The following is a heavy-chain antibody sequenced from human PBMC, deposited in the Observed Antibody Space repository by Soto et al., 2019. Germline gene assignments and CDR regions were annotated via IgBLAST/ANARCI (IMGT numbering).Heavy chain of an antibody. CDR3: ARVPHIVVVPAAIPYAFEI. Sequence: ASVKVSCKASGYTFTSYGISWVRQAPGQGLEWMGWISAYNGNTNYAQKLQGRVTMTTDTSTSTAYMELRSLRSDDTAVYYCARVPHIVVVPAAIPYAFEIWGQGTLVTVSS. J-gene: IGHJ3*02. CDR1: GYTFTSYG. V-gene: IGHV1-18*01. D-gene: IGHD2-2*02. CDR2: ISAYNGNT.